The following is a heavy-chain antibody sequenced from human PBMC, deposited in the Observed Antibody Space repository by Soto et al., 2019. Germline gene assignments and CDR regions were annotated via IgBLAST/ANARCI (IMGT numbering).Heavy chain of an antibody. D-gene: IGHD3-10*01. CDR3: AADPSEGSGSYDY. V-gene: IGHV1-58*01. CDR1: GFTFTSSA. CDR2: IVVGSGNT. Sequence: ASVRVSCKASGFTFTSSAVQWVRQARGQRLEWIGWIVVGSGNTNYAQKFQERVTITRDMSTSTAYMELSSLRSEDTAVYYCAADPSEGSGSYDYWGQGTLVTVSS. J-gene: IGHJ4*02.